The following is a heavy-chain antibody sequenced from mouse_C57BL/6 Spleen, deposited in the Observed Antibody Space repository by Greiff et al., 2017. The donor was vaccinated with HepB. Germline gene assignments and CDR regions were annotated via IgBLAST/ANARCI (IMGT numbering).Heavy chain of an antibody. CDR1: GYSITSGYD. V-gene: IGHV3-1*01. CDR3: ARGSPRYFDV. Sequence: EVQGVESGPGMVKPSQSLSLTCTVTGYSITSGYDWHWIRHFPGNKLEWMGYISYSGSTNYNPSLKSRISITHDTSKNHFFLKLNSVTTEDTATYYCARGSPRYFDVWGTGTTVTVSS. CDR2: ISYSGST. J-gene: IGHJ1*03.